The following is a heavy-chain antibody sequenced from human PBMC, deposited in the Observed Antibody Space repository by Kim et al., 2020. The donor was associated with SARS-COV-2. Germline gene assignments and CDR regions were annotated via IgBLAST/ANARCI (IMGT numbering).Heavy chain of an antibody. J-gene: IGHJ3*02. CDR3: ARGGENSSGWGYFPNDAFDI. CDR2: IWYDGSNK. V-gene: IGHV3-33*01. CDR1: GFTFSSYG. D-gene: IGHD6-19*01. Sequence: GGSLRLSCAASGFTFSSYGMHWVRQAPGKGLEWVAVIWYDGSNKYYADSVKGRFTISRDNSKNTLYLQMNSLRAEDTAVYYCARGGENSSGWGYFPNDAFDIWGQGTMVTVSS.